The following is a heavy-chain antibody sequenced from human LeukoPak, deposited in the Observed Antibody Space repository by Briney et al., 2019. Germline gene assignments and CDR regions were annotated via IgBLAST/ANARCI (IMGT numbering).Heavy chain of an antibody. CDR3: AKGPYCSSTTCYTIGSFDY. D-gene: IGHD2-2*02. V-gene: IGHV3-23*01. J-gene: IGHJ4*02. CDR1: GFTFNNYA. CDR2: ISGSGNST. Sequence: PGGALRLSCAVSGFTFNNYAMSWVRQAPGKGLEWVSAISGSGNSTYYADSVKGRFTISRDNFKNTLYLQMNSLRAEDTAVYYCAKGPYCSSTTCYTIGSFDYWGQGTLVTVSS.